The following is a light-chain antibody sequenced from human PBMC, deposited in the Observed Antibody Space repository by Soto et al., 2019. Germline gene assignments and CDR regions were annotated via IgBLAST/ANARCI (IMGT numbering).Light chain of an antibody. J-gene: IGKJ4*01. CDR1: QSVSSY. Sequence: EIVLTQSPDTLSLSPGERATLSCRASQSVSSYLAWYQQKPGQAPRLLIYDASNRATGIPARFSGSGSGTDFTLTISSLEPEEFAVYYCQQRSNWLTFGGGTKVEIK. CDR3: QQRSNWLT. CDR2: DAS. V-gene: IGKV3-11*01.